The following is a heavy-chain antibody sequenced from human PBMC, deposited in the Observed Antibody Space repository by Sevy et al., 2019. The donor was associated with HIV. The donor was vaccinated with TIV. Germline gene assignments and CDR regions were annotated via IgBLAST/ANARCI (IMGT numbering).Heavy chain of an antibody. J-gene: IGHJ4*02. V-gene: IGHV1-18*01. D-gene: IGHD6-13*01. CDR1: SYTFSNYG. CDR3: ARGYSSTYYGSVDY. Sequence: ASVKVSCKASSYTFSNYGITWVRQAPGQGLEWVGWISGFNGNTKYAQKFQGRVTVTTDTSTTTVYMELRSLRSDETAVYYCARGYSSTYYGSVDYWGQGTLVTVSS. CDR2: ISGFNGNT.